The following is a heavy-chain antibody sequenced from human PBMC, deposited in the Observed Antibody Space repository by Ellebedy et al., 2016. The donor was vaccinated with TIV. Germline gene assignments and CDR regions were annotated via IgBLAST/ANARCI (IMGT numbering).Heavy chain of an antibody. CDR2: IYHSGST. CDR3: ARIGQILPGVLFDY. J-gene: IGHJ4*02. D-gene: IGHD2-8*01. V-gene: IGHV4-4*02. Sequence: MPSETLSLTCAVSGGSISSSNWWSWVRQPPGKGLEWIGDIYHSGSTNYNPSLKSRVTISVDKSKNQFSLKLSSVTAADTAVYYCARIGQILPGVLFDYWGQGTLVTVSS. CDR1: GGSISSSNW.